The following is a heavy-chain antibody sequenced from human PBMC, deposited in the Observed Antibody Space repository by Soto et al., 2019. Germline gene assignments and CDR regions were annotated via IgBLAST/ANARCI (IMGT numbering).Heavy chain of an antibody. Sequence: GASVKVSCKASGYTFTGYYMHWVRQAPGQGLEWMGWINPNSGGTNYAQKFQGWVTMTRDTSISTAYMELSRLRSDDTAVYYFSRDQALTNDNWNLGYFDYWGQGTLVTVSS. V-gene: IGHV1-2*04. CDR1: GYTFTGYY. D-gene: IGHD1-7*01. CDR2: INPNSGGT. CDR3: SRDQALTNDNWNLGYFDY. J-gene: IGHJ4*02.